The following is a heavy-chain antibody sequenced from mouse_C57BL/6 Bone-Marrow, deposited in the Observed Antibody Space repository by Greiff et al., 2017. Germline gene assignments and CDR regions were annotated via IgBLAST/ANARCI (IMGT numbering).Heavy chain of an antibody. Sequence: EVQLQQSGAELVRPGASVKLSCTASGFNINDDYMHWVKQRPEQGLEWIGWIDPENGDTEYASKFPGKATITADTSSNTAYLQRSILTSADPAVYYCNTVEFIFYYYGSPWYFDVWGTGTTVTVSS. CDR2: IDPENGDT. D-gene: IGHD1-1*01. J-gene: IGHJ1*03. V-gene: IGHV14-4*01. CDR3: NTVEFIFYYYGSPWYFDV. CDR1: GFNINDDY.